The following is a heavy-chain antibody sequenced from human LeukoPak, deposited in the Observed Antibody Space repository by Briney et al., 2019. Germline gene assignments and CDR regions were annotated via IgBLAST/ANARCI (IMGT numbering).Heavy chain of an antibody. J-gene: IGHJ4*02. CDR1: GGSFSGYY. V-gene: IGHV4-34*01. CDR2: FSHSGST. D-gene: IGHD3-10*01. Sequence: SETLSLTCAVYGGSFSGYYWSWIRQPPGKGLEWIGEFSHSGSTNYNPSLKSRVTISVDTSKNQFSLKLSSVTAADTAVYYCARDWVVTMVRGNPQSGDYWGQGTLVTVSS. CDR3: ARDWVVTMVRGNPQSGDY.